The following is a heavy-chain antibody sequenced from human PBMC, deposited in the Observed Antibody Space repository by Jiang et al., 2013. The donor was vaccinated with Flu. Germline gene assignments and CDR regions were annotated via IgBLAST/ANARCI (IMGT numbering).Heavy chain of an antibody. CDR2: IDWDDDK. Sequence: KPTQTLTLTCTFSGFSLSTSGMCVSWIRQPPGKALEWLARIDWDDDKYYSTSLKTRLTISKDTSKNQVVLTMTNMDPVDTATYYCARTPTNITMVRGVMGTHWYFDLWGRGTLVTVSS. CDR3: ARTPTNITMVRGVMGTHWYFDL. J-gene: IGHJ2*01. CDR1: GFSLSTSGMC. D-gene: IGHD3-10*01. V-gene: IGHV2-70*11.